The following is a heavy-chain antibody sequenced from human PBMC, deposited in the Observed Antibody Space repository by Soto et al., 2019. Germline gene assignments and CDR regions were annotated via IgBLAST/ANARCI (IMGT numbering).Heavy chain of an antibody. V-gene: IGHV5-51*01. CDR1: GYSFTNYW. D-gene: IGHD2-21*02. CDR2: IYPGDSDT. J-gene: IGHJ6*02. Sequence: KVSCKGAGYSFTNYWVDWVRQMPGKGLGWMGIIYPGDSDTRYSPSFQGQVTISADKSISTAYLQWSSLKASDTAMYYCARHGPERGGNSGGMDVWGQGTTVTVSS. CDR3: ARHGPERGGNSGGMDV.